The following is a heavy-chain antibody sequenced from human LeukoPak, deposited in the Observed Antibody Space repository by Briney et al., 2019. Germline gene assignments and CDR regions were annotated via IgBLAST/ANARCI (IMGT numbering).Heavy chain of an antibody. J-gene: IGHJ4*02. Sequence: PSETLSLTCTVSGGSFSSGDYSWNWIRQPAGQGLEWIGRLFSSGTTNYNPSLKSRVTISIDTSKKQFSLKLSSVTAADTAVYYCARENYYNTSGVTDYWGQGTLVTVSS. D-gene: IGHD3-22*01. CDR1: GGSFSSGDYS. CDR2: LFSSGTT. CDR3: ARENYYNTSGVTDY. V-gene: IGHV4-61*02.